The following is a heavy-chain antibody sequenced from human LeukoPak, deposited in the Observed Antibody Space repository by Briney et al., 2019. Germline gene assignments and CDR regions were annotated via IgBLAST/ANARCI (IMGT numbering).Heavy chain of an antibody. J-gene: IGHJ6*03. V-gene: IGHV1-69*05. CDR2: IIPFFGTA. D-gene: IGHD3-22*01. CDR3: ARDLYYDSSGYYNYYYYMDV. Sequence: ASVKVSCKASGGTFSSYAISWVRQAPGQGLEWMGGIIPFFGTANYAQKFQGRVTITTDESTSTAYMELSSLRSEDTAVYYCARDLYYDSSGYYNYYYYMDVWGKGTTVTVSS. CDR1: GGTFSSYA.